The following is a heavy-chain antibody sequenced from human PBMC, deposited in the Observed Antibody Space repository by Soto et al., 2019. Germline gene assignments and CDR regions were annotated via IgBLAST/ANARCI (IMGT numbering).Heavy chain of an antibody. J-gene: IGHJ6*01. V-gene: IGHV4-39*01. CDR2: FYYSGST. CDR1: GGSISSSTYY. Sequence: QLQVQESGPGLVKPSETLSLTCTVSGGSISSSTYYWGWIRQPPGKGLEWIGSFYYSGSTDYNPSLKSRVTISVDTSKNQFSLNLSSVTAADTGVYYCAITLGGNYFGKDVWGHGTSVTVSS. D-gene: IGHD3-16*01. CDR3: AITLGGNYFGKDV.